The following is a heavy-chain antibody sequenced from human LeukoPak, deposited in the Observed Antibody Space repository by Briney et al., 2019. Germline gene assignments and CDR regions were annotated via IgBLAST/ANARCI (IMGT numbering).Heavy chain of an antibody. CDR1: GYTFTGYY. J-gene: IGHJ4*02. Sequence: ASVKVSCKASGYTFTGYYMHWVRQAPGQGLEWMGWINPNSGGTNYAQKFQGRVTMTRDTSISTAYMELSRPRSDDTAVYYCARVLRAAAGTRLAYPAWGQGTLVTVSS. V-gene: IGHV1-2*02. D-gene: IGHD6-13*01. CDR3: ARVLRAAAGTRLAYPA. CDR2: INPNSGGT.